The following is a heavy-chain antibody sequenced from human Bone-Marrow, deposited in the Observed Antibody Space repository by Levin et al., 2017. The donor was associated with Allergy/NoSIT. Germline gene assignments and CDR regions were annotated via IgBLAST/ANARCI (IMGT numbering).Heavy chain of an antibody. CDR1: GYTFTGYY. CDR3: AREEDSSRNFNYYYGMDG. D-gene: IGHD6-13*01. Sequence: GESLKISCKASGYTFTGYYMHWVRQAPGQGLEWMGWINPNSGGTNYAQKFQGRVTMTRDTSISTAYMELSRLRSDDTAVYYCAREEDSSRNFNYYYGMDGWGQGTTVTVSS. J-gene: IGHJ6*02. V-gene: IGHV1-2*02. CDR2: INPNSGGT.